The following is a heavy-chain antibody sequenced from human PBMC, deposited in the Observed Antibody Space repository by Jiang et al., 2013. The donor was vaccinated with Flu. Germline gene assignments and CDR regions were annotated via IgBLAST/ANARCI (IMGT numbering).Heavy chain of an antibody. J-gene: IGHJ4*02. CDR3: ARHDDYGDYYFDY. V-gene: IGHV4-39*01. D-gene: IGHD4-17*01. CDR1: GGSISSSSYY. CDR2: IYYSGST. Sequence: GLVKPSETLSLTCTVSGGSISSSSYYWGWIRQPPGKGLEWIGSIYYSGSTYYNPSLKSRVTISVDTSKNQFSLKLSSVTAADTAVYYCARHDDYGDYYFDYWGQGTLVTVSS.